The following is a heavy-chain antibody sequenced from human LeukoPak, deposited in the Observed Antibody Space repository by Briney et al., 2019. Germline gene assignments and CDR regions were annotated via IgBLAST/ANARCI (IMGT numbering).Heavy chain of an antibody. D-gene: IGHD3-3*01. CDR1: GYTFTSYD. Sequence: ASVKVSCKASGYTFTSYDINWVRQAPGQGLEWMGWISAYNGNTNYAQKLQGRVTMTTDTSTSTAYMELRSLRSDDTAVYYCARAVDTIFGVVILHNYGMDVWGQGTTVTVSS. CDR3: ARAVDTIFGVVILHNYGMDV. CDR2: ISAYNGNT. V-gene: IGHV1-18*01. J-gene: IGHJ6*02.